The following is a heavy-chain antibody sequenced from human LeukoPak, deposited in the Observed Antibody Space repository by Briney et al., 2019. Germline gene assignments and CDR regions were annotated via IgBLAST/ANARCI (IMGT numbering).Heavy chain of an antibody. CDR3: AKDPARSGWFPGAFDI. Sequence: GGSLRLSCAASGFTFSSYAMSWVRQAPGKGLEWVSAISGSGGSTYYADSVKGRFTISRDNSKNTLYLQMNSLRAEDTAVYYCAKDPARSGWFPGAFDIWGQGTMVTVSS. CDR1: GFTFSSYA. CDR2: ISGSGGST. D-gene: IGHD6-19*01. V-gene: IGHV3-23*01. J-gene: IGHJ3*02.